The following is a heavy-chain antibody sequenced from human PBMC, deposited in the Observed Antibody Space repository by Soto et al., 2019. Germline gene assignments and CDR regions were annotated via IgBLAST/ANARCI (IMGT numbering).Heavy chain of an antibody. CDR1: GYASLSHA. V-gene: IGHV1-3*01. CDR3: AREVPGVTSCDY. Sequence: QVQLVQSGPEMMQPGASVKVSCKASGYASLSHAMHWVRQVPGQVYEWLGWINAGVDGTMYSESFQDRIRITRDTSANTVYMELNALTSEDTAVYYCAREVPGVTSCDYWGQGTLVIVSS. CDR2: INAGVDGT. D-gene: IGHD3-10*01. J-gene: IGHJ4*02.